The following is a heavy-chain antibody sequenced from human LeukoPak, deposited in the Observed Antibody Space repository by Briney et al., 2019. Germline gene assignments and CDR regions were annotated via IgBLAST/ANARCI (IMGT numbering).Heavy chain of an antibody. V-gene: IGHV3-11*01. D-gene: IGHD6-6*01. Sequence: PGGSLRLSCAASGFTFSDYYMSWIRQAPGKGLEGVSYISSSGSTIYYADSVKGRFTISRDNAKNSLYLQMNSMRAEDTAVYYCARREQQLGNGAFDIWGQGTMVTVSS. J-gene: IGHJ3*02. CDR1: GFTFSDYY. CDR2: ISSSGSTI. CDR3: ARREQQLGNGAFDI.